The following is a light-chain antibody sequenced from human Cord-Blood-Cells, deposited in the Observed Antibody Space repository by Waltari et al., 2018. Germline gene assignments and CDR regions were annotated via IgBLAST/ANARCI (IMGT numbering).Light chain of an antibody. V-gene: IGLV6-57*01. CDR1: SGSIASNY. J-gene: IGLJ2*01. Sequence: NFMLTQPHSVSESPGKTVTISCTRSSGSIASNYVQWYQQPPGSSPTTVIYGDNQRPSGVPDRFSGSIDSSSNSASLTISGLKTEDEADYYCQSYDSSNLVFGGGTKLTVL. CDR3: QSYDSSNLV. CDR2: GDN.